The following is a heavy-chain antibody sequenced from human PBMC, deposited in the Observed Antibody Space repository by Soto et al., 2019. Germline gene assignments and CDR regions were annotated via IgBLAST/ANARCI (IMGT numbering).Heavy chain of an antibody. J-gene: IGHJ4*02. CDR1: GFTFSSYA. CDR2: ISGSGGST. Sequence: GGFLRLSCAASGFTFSSYAMSWVRQAPGKGLEWVSAISGSGGSTYYADSVKGRFTISRDNSKNTLYLQMNSLRAEDTDVYYCAKDTPPWVYSSSANSNYFDYWGQGTLVTVSS. D-gene: IGHD6-13*01. V-gene: IGHV3-23*01. CDR3: AKDTPPWVYSSSANSNYFDY.